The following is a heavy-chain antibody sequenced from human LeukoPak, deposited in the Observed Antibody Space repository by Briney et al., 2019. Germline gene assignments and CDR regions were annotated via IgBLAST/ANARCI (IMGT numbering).Heavy chain of an antibody. D-gene: IGHD1-26*01. V-gene: IGHV3-23*01. CDR3: ARDKVVGATLFDY. CDR1: GFTFSSFA. CDR2: ISGSGGST. Sequence: PGGSLRLSCAASGFTFSSFAMSWVRQAPGEGLEWVSAISGSGGSTYYADSVKGRFTISRVNAKNSLYLQMNSLRAEDTAVYYCARDKVVGATLFDYWGQGTLVTVSS. J-gene: IGHJ4*02.